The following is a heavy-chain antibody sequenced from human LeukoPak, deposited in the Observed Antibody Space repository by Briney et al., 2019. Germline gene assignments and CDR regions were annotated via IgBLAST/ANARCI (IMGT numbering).Heavy chain of an antibody. V-gene: IGHV3-7*01. Sequence: GGSLRLSCAASGFIFSSYWMSWVRQAPGKGLEWVANIKQDGSEKYYVDSVKGRFTISRDNAKNSLYLQMNSLRAEDTAVYYCARGEGSITTVYWGQGTLVTVSS. J-gene: IGHJ4*02. CDR2: IKQDGSEK. CDR3: ARGEGSITTVY. D-gene: IGHD1-1*01. CDR1: GFIFSSYW.